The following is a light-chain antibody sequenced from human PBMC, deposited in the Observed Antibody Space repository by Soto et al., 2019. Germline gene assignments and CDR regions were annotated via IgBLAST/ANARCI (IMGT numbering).Light chain of an antibody. CDR2: GAS. CDR3: QQYPNWTSWT. J-gene: IGKJ1*01. CDR1: QSVNSY. Sequence: EKVMTQSPATLSMSPGERATLSCRASQSVNSYLAWYQQKPGQAPRLLIYGASTRATGIPARFSGSGSGTEFALTISSRRSEDFAVYYCQQYPNWTSWTFGQGTKVEIK. V-gene: IGKV3-15*01.